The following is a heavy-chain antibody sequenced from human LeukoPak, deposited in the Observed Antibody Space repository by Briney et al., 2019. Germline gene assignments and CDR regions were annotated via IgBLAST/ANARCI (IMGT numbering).Heavy chain of an antibody. CDR1: GGSISSSSYY. Sequence: ETLSLTCTVSGGSISSSSYYWGWIRQPPGKGLEWVSGISGSGGSTYYADSVKGRFTISRDNSKNTLYLQMNSLRAEDTAVYYCAREDIGYSSYWGQGTLVTVSS. D-gene: IGHD6-13*01. CDR3: AREDIGYSSY. CDR2: ISGSGGST. J-gene: IGHJ4*02. V-gene: IGHV3-66*01.